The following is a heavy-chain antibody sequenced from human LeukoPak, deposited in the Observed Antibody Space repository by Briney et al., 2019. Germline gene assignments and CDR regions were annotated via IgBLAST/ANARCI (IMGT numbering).Heavy chain of an antibody. CDR2: IYTSGST. CDR3: ARDLGFGNRPRQYFDY. J-gene: IGHJ4*02. V-gene: IGHV4-4*07. Sequence: PSETLSLTCTVSGGSISSYYWSWIRQPAGKGLEWIGRIYTSGSTNYNPPLKSRVTMSVDTSKNQFSLKLSSVTAADTAVYYCARDLGFGNRPRQYFDYWGQGTLVTVSS. D-gene: IGHD4-23*01. CDR1: GGSISSYY.